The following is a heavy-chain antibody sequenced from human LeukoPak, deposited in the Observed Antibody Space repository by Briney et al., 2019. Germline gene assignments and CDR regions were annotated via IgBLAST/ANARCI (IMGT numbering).Heavy chain of an antibody. CDR1: GGTFSSYA. V-gene: IGHV1-69*13. D-gene: IGHD3-10*01. Sequence: SVKVSCKASGGTFSSYAISWVRQAPGQGLEWMGGIIPIFGTANYAQKFQGRVTITADESTSTAYMELSSLRSDDTAVYYCARGGRGFGELLYADVWGKGTTVTVSS. CDR3: ARGGRGFGELLYADV. J-gene: IGHJ6*04. CDR2: IIPIFGTA.